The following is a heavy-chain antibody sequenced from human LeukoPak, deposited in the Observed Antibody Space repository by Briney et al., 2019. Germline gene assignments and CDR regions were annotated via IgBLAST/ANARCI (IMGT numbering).Heavy chain of an antibody. V-gene: IGHV3-7*03. CDR3: ARDRMISGWYNWFDP. D-gene: IGHD6-19*01. J-gene: IGHJ5*02. CDR1: GFTLSSYW. CDR2: IKQDGSEK. Sequence: GGSLRLSCAASGFTLSSYWMSWVRQAPGKGLEWVANIKQDGSEKYYVDSVKGRFTISRDNAKNSLYLQMNSLRAEDTAVYYCARDRMISGWYNWFDPWGQGTLVTVSS.